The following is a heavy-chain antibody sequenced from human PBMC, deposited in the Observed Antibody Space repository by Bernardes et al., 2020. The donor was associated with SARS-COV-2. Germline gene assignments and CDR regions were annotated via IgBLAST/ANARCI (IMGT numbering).Heavy chain of an antibody. CDR1: GYTLPALS. CDR2: FDPDDRET. V-gene: IGHV1-24*01. J-gene: IGHJ4*02. CDR3: ARVSLEYSSSAGGLDY. D-gene: IGHD6-6*01. Sequence: ASVNVSCKVSGYTLPALSMHWVRHAPGKGLEWMGGFDPDDRETIYAQKFQGRVTMTEDTSTDTAYMELSSLRSEDTAVYYCARVSLEYSSSAGGLDYWGQGTLVTVSS.